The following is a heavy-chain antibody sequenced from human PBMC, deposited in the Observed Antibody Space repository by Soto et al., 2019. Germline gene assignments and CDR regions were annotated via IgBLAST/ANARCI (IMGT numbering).Heavy chain of an antibody. CDR1: GFTFSSYA. CDR2: ISGSGGST. J-gene: IGHJ6*03. D-gene: IGHD6-6*01. V-gene: IGHV3-23*01. CDR3: VKSPLKYSSSDYYYYMDV. Sequence: GGSLRLSCAASGFTFSSYAMSWVRQAPGKGLEWVSAISGSGGSTYYADSVKGRFTISRDNSKNTLYLQMNSLRAEDTAVYYCVKSPLKYSSSDYYYYMDVWGKGTTVTVSS.